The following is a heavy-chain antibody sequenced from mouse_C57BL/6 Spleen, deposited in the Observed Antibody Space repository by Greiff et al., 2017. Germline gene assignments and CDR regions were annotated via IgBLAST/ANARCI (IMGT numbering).Heavy chain of an antibody. D-gene: IGHD1-1*01. CDR2: IYPRSGNT. Sequence: QVQLKESGAELARPGASVKLSCKASGYTFTSYGISWVKQRTGQGLEWIGEIYPRSGNTYYNEKFKGKATLTADKSSSTAYMELRSLTSEDSAVYFCVSITTVVATDYFDYWGQGTTLTVSS. CDR1: GYTFTSYG. CDR3: VSITTVVATDYFDY. V-gene: IGHV1-81*01. J-gene: IGHJ2*01.